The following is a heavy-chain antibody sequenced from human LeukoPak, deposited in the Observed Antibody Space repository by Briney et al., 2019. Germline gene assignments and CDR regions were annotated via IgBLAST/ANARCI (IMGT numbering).Heavy chain of an antibody. J-gene: IGHJ4*02. CDR2: INTDGSST. CDR1: GFTLSNYW. CDR3: AKLFESGTYNNFFHY. D-gene: IGHD3-10*01. Sequence: GGSLRLSCSASGFTLSNYWIHWVRQAPGKGLVWVSRINTDGSSTNYADSVRGRFTVSRDNAKNTLYLQMNSLRPEDTAIYYCAKLFESGTYNNFFHYWGQGTLVTVSS. V-gene: IGHV3-74*01.